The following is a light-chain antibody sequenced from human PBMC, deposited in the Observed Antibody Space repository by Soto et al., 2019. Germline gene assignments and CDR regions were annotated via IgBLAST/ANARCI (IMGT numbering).Light chain of an antibody. CDR2: RNN. CDR1: SSNIGSNY. CDR3: EAWDDSLSGPV. Sequence: QSVLTQPPSASGTPGLRVTISCSGSSSNIGSNYVYWYQQLPGTAPKLLIYRNNQRPSGVPDRFSGSKSGTSASLAISGLRSEDEADYYCEAWDDSLSGPVFGGGTKLTVL. V-gene: IGLV1-47*01. J-gene: IGLJ2*01.